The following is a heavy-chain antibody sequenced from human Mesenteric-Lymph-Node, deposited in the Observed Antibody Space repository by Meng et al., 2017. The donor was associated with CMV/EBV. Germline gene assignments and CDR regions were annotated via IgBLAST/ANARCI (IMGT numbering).Heavy chain of an antibody. CDR2: ISSSSSYI. Sequence: GESLKISCAASGFTFSSYSMNWVRQAPGKGLEWVSSISSSSSYIYYADSVKGRFTISRDNAKDSLYLQMNSLRAEDTAVYYCARRGITTYYWGQGTLVTVSS. D-gene: IGHD3-22*01. J-gene: IGHJ4*02. CDR1: GFTFSSYS. V-gene: IGHV3-21*01. CDR3: ARRGITTYY.